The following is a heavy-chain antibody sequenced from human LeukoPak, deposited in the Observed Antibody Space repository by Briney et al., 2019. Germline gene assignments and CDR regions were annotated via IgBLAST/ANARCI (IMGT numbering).Heavy chain of an antibody. D-gene: IGHD4-17*01. Sequence: SETLSLTCAVYGGSFSGYYWSWIRQPPGKGLEWIGEINHSGSTNYNPSLKSRVTISVDTSKNQFSLKLSSVTAADTAVYYCARRATVTSTTAFGQMVRLNWFDPWGQGTLVTVSS. CDR1: GGSFSGYY. CDR2: INHSGST. CDR3: ARRATVTSTTAFGQMVRLNWFDP. J-gene: IGHJ5*02. V-gene: IGHV4-34*01.